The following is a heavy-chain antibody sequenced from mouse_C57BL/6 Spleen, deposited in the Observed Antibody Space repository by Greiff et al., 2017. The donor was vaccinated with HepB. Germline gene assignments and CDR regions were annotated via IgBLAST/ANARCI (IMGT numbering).Heavy chain of an antibody. D-gene: IGHD3-2*02. J-gene: IGHJ4*01. CDR1: GFTFSSYA. CDR2: ISSGGDYI. V-gene: IGHV5-9-1*02. CDR3: TREAQASAMDY. Sequence: EVKLEESGEGLVKPGGSLKLSCAASGFTFSSYAMSWVRQTPEKRLEWVAYISSGGDYIYYADTVKGRFTISRDNARNTLYLQMSSLKSEDTAMYYCTREAQASAMDYWGQGTSVTVSS.